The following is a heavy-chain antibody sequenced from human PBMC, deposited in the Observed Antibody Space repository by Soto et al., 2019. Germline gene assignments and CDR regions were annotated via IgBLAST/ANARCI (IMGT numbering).Heavy chain of an antibody. D-gene: IGHD5-18*01. CDR2: IWYDGSNK. V-gene: IGHV3-33*01. J-gene: IGHJ6*02. CDR3: ARDPRDTYYSGMDV. Sequence: QVQLVESGGGVVQPGRSLRLSCAASGFTFSSYGMHWVRQAPGKGLEWVAVIWYDGSNKYYADSVKGRFTISRDNSKNTLYLQMNSLRAEDTAVYYCARDPRDTYYSGMDVWGQGTTVTVSS. CDR1: GFTFSSYG.